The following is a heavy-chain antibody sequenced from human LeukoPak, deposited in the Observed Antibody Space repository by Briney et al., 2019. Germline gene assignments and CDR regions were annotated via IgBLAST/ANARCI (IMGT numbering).Heavy chain of an antibody. CDR3: ARYDTYAEAFDI. CDR2: IYYSGST. CDR1: GGSISSYY. J-gene: IGHJ3*02. Sequence: SETLSLTCTVSGGSISSYYWSWIRQPPGKGLEWIGYIYYSGSTNYNPSLKSRVTISVDTSKNQFSLKLSSVTAADTAVHYCARYDTYAEAFDIWGQGTMVTVSS. D-gene: IGHD3-9*01. V-gene: IGHV4-59*01.